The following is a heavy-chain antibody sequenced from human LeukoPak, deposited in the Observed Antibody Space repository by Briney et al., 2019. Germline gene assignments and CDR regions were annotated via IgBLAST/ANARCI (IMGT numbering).Heavy chain of an antibody. CDR1: GGSISSSNW. D-gene: IGHD3-9*01. CDR2: IYHSGST. J-gene: IGHJ4*02. CDR3: ARARYDILTGYSPSYYFDY. Sequence: ASETLSLTCAVSGGSISSSNWWSWVRQPPGKGLEWIGEIYHSGSTNYNPSFKSRVTISVDKSKNQFSLKLSSVTAADTAVYYCARARYDILTGYSPSYYFDYWGQGTLVTVSS. V-gene: IGHV4-4*02.